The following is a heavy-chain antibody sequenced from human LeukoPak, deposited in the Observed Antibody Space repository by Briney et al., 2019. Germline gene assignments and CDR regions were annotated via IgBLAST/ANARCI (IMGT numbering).Heavy chain of an antibody. CDR3: AKAGSMVRGVTTYYYAMDV. V-gene: IGHV3-9*01. D-gene: IGHD3-10*01. J-gene: IGHJ6*02. CDR2: ISWDSGRA. CDR1: GFIFGDHA. Sequence: GRSLCLSCAASGFIFGDHAMHWVRQAPGKGLEWVSYISWDSGRAGYADSVKGRFTISRDNSKNSLFLQMNSLTADDTAVYYCAKAGSMVRGVTTYYYAMDVWGQGTAVTVSS.